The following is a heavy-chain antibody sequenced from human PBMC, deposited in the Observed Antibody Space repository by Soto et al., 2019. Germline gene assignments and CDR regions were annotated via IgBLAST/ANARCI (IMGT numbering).Heavy chain of an antibody. CDR3: AIKSHDSLTGPPWVWYFDL. CDR1: GWSFSGYY. J-gene: IGHJ2*01. Sequence: HVQLQQGGAGPLRTLETLALTCGVSGWSFSGYYWAWIRQPPGKGLEWIGEINDRGSINYNPSLKSRVGISVDTSKNQYCLNLRSVTAADTSVYYWAIKSHDSLTGPPWVWYFDLWGSGTLVTVSS. V-gene: IGHV4-34*01. CDR2: INDRGSI. D-gene: IGHD3-9*01.